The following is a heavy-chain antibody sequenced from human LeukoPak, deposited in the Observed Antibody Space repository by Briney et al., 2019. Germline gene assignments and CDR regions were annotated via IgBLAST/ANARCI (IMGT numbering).Heavy chain of an antibody. V-gene: IGHV3-30*02. CDR1: GFTFSSYG. J-gene: IGHJ4*02. D-gene: IGHD3-22*01. Sequence: PGGSLRLSCAASGFTFSSYGMHWVRQAPGKGLEWVAFIRYDGSNKYYADSVKGRFTISRDNSKNTLYLQMNSLRAEDTAVYYCAKGPNYYDSSGYYRFDYWGQGTLVTVSS. CDR3: AKGPNYYDSSGYYRFDY. CDR2: IRYDGSNK.